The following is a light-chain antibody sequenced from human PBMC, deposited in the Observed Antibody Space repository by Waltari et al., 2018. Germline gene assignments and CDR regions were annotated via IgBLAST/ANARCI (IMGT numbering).Light chain of an antibody. Sequence: QSALTQPASVSGSPGQSITISSPGSRSAVGGYKYVSWYQQHPGKAPKLIIFDVSGRPFGVSTRFSGSKSGNTASLTISGLQPDDEADYHCISYTSSRHYVFGSGTKVIVL. J-gene: IGLJ1*01. V-gene: IGLV2-14*03. CDR1: RSAVGGYKY. CDR3: ISYTSSRHYV. CDR2: DVS.